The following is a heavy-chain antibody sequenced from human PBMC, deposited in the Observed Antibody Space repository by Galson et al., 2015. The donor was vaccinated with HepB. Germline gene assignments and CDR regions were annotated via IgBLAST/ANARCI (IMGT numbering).Heavy chain of an antibody. CDR3: ARASISDY. CDR2: ISYDGSNK. J-gene: IGHJ4*02. Sequence: SLRLSCAASGFTFSSYAMHWVRQAPGKGLEWVAVISYDGSNKYYADSVKGRFTISRDNSKNTLYLQMNSLRAEDTAVYYCARASISDYWGQGTLVTVSS. V-gene: IGHV3-30*04. CDR1: GFTFSSYA.